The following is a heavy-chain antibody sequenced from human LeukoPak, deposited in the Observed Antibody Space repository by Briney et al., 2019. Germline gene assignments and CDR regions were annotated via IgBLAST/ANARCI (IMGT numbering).Heavy chain of an antibody. CDR1: GFTFSSYT. CDR2: ISGSGGST. J-gene: IGHJ4*02. Sequence: PGGSLRLSCAASGFTFSSYTMSWVRQAPGKGLEWVSAISGSGGSTYYADSVKGRFTISRDNSKNTLYLQMNSLRAEDTAVYYCASPYSSGRGYWGQGTLVTVSS. V-gene: IGHV3-23*01. D-gene: IGHD6-19*01. CDR3: ASPYSSGRGY.